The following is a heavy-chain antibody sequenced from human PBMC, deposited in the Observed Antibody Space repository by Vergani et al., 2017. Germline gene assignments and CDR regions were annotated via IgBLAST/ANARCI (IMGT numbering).Heavy chain of an antibody. Sequence: QVQLQESGPGLVKPSETLSLTCTVSGGSISSYYWSWIRQPPGKGLEWIGYIYYSGSTNYNPSLKSRVTISVDTSKNQFSLKLSSVTAEDTAVYYCARGLREGHTIFGVVIPVSHYYMDVWGKGTTVTVSS. J-gene: IGHJ6*03. CDR2: IYYSGST. CDR1: GGSISSYY. D-gene: IGHD3-3*01. CDR3: ARGLREGHTIFGVVIPVSHYYMDV. V-gene: IGHV4-59*01.